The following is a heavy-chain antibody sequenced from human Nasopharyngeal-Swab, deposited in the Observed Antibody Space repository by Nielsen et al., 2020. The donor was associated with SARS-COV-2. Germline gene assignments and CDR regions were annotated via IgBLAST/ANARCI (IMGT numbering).Heavy chain of an antibody. V-gene: IGHV4-59*08. J-gene: IGHJ3*02. D-gene: IGHD3-16*01. CDR3: ASYPLTFGGVWGSDAFGI. CDR2: IYYSGST. Sequence: WIRQPPGKGLEWIGYIYYSGSTNYNPSLKSRVTISVDTSKNQFSLKLSSVTAADTAVYYCASYPLTFGGVWGSDAFGIWGQGTMVTVSS.